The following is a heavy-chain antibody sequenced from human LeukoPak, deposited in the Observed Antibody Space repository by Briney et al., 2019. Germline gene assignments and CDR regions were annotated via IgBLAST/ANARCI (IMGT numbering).Heavy chain of an antibody. CDR1: GGTFSSYA. CDR2: IIPIFGTA. Sequence: SVKVSCKASGGTFSSYAISWVRQAPGQGLEWMGGIIPIFGTANYAQKFQGRVTITADGSTSTAYMELSSLRSEDTAVYYCARRYCSSTSCYGADAFDLWGQGTMVTVSS. D-gene: IGHD2-2*01. V-gene: IGHV1-69*01. J-gene: IGHJ3*01. CDR3: ARRYCSSTSCYGADAFDL.